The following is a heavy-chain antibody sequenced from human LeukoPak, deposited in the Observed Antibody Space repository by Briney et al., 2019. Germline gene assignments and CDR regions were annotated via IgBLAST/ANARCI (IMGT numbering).Heavy chain of an antibody. Sequence: SETLSLTCTVSGYSISSGYYWGWIRQPPGKGLEWIGSIYYNGNTYYNPSLISRVTMSVDTSKNQFSLKLSSVTAADTAMYYCARARAVAGPYDAFDIWGQGTMVSVSS. CDR2: IYYNGNT. V-gene: IGHV4-38-2*02. CDR3: ARARAVAGPYDAFDI. J-gene: IGHJ3*02. D-gene: IGHD6-19*01. CDR1: GYSISSGYY.